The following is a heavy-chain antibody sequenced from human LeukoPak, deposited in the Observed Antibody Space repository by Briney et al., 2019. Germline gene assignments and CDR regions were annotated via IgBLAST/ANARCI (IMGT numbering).Heavy chain of an antibody. CDR2: IIPIFGTA. Sequence: ASVKVSCTASGGTFSSYAISWVRQAPGQGLEWMGGIIPIFGTANYAQKFQGRVTITADESTSTAYMELSSLRSEDTAVYYCATIPNYYDSSGYYRDYWGQGTLVTVSS. D-gene: IGHD3-22*01. V-gene: IGHV1-69*13. J-gene: IGHJ4*02. CDR3: ATIPNYYDSSGYYRDY. CDR1: GGTFSSYA.